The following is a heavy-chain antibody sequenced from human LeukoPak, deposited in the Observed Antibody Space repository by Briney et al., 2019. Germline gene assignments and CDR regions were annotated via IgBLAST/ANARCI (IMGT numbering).Heavy chain of an antibody. CDR2: FDPEDGET. Sequence: ASVKVSCKVSGYTLTELSMHWVRQAPGKGLEWMGGFDPEDGETIYAQKFQGRVTMTEDTSTDTAYMELSSLRSEDTAVYYSATVIRGSYFPRFDPWGQGTLVTVSS. V-gene: IGHV1-24*01. D-gene: IGHD1-26*01. J-gene: IGHJ5*02. CDR1: GYTLTELS. CDR3: ATVIRGSYFPRFDP.